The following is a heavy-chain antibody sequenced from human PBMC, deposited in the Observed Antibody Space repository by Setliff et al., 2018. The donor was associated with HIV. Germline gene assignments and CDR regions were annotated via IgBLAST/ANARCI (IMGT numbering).Heavy chain of an antibody. V-gene: IGHV1-18*03. D-gene: IGHD6-13*01. CDR3: ARRGVFDAFDI. CDR2: ISAYNGDT. CDR1: GYTFTGYA. Sequence: WASVKVSCKASGYTFTGYAISWVRQAPGQGLEWLGWISAYNGDTNYAQKVQGGVSMTIDTSTSTAYMELRSLRSDDMAVYYCARRGVFDAFDIWGQGTMVTVS. J-gene: IGHJ3*02.